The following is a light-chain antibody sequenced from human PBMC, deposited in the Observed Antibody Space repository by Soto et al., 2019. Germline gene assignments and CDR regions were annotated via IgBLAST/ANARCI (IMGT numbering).Light chain of an antibody. CDR3: EQYGSSPLT. J-gene: IGKJ4*01. V-gene: IGKV3-20*01. CDR1: QSVSNNY. CDR2: GAS. Sequence: EIVLTQSPGTLSLSPGERATLSCRASQSVSNNYLAWYQQKPGQAPSLLVYGASTRATGVPDRFSGSGSGKDFTLTISRLEPEDFAVYYCEQYGSSPLTFGGGTKVDI.